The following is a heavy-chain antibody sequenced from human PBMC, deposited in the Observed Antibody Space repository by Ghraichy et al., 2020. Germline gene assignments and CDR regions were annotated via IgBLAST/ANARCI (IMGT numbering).Heavy chain of an antibody. Sequence: GGSLRLSCAASGFTFSDHYMDWVRQAPGKGLEWVGRTKNKANSYTTEYAASVKGRFTISRDDSKNSLYLQMNSLKTEDTAVYYCARERTGGGYFDLWGRGTLVTVSS. D-gene: IGHD3-16*01. J-gene: IGHJ2*01. CDR1: GFTFSDHY. CDR3: ARERTGGGYFDL. V-gene: IGHV3-72*01. CDR2: TKNKANSYTT.